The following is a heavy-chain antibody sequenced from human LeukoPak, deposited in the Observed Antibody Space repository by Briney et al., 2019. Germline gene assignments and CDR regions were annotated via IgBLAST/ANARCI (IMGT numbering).Heavy chain of an antibody. V-gene: IGHV4-59*08. D-gene: IGHD6-19*01. J-gene: IGHJ3*02. CDR3: ARPRYSSGWHDDAFDI. CDR1: GGSISRDI. Sequence: SETLSLTCTVSGGSISRDIWSWVRQPLGTGRGWVGHFYYSGSTNYNPSLKSRVTISVDTAKNQFSLKLSSVTAADTAVYYCARPRYSSGWHDDAFDIWGQGTMVTVSS. CDR2: FYYSGST.